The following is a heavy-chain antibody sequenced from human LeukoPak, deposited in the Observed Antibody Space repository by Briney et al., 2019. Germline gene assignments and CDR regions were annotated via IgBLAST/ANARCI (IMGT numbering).Heavy chain of an antibody. CDR1: GGSFSGYY. CDR3: ARGRQYSSIWDYYYYYYYMDV. Sequence: PSETLSLTCAVYGGSFSGYYWSWIRQPPGKGLEWIGEINHSGSTNYNPSLKSRVTISVDTSKNQFSLKLSSVTAADTAVYYCARGRQYSSIWDYYYYYYYMDVWGKGTMVTVSS. V-gene: IGHV4-34*01. CDR2: INHSGST. D-gene: IGHD6-13*01. J-gene: IGHJ6*03.